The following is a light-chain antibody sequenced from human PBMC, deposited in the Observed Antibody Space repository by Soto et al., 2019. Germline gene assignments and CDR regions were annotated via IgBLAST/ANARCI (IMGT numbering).Light chain of an antibody. CDR2: AAS. V-gene: IGKV3D-15*01. J-gene: IGKJ1*01. CDR3: QQYNDWTRT. Sequence: EIVMTQSPATLSVSPGEGPTLSCRASQSVTSNLAWYQHKPGQAPRVLVFAASTRETGIPARFSGSGSGTQFSLSISSLQSEDFAVYYCQQYNDWTRTFGQGTKVDIK. CDR1: QSVTSN.